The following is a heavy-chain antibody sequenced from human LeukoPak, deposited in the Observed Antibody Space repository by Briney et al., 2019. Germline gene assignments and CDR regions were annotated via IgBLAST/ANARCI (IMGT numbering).Heavy chain of an antibody. CDR1: GYTLTELS. D-gene: IGHD3-10*01. CDR3: ASPLWFGEFRYGMDV. Sequence: AASVKVSCKASGYTLTELSMHWVRQAPGKGLEWMGGFDPEDGETIYAQKFQGRVTMTEDTSTDTAYMELSSLRSEDTAVYYCASPLWFGEFRYGMDVWGQGTTVTVSS. CDR2: FDPEDGET. V-gene: IGHV1-24*01. J-gene: IGHJ6*02.